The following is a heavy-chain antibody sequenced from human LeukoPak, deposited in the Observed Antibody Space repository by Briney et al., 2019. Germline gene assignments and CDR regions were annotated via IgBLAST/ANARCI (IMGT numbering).Heavy chain of an antibody. CDR3: TTVDQYCSSTSCHIADY. CDR1: GFTFSNAW. CDR2: IKSKTDGGTT. J-gene: IGHJ4*02. D-gene: IGHD2-2*02. Sequence: GGSLRLSCAASGFTFSNAWMSWVRQAPGKGLEWVGRIKSKTDGGTTDYAAPVKGRFTISRDDSKNTLYLQMNSLKTEDTAVYYCTTVDQYCSSTSCHIADYWGQGTLVTVSS. V-gene: IGHV3-15*01.